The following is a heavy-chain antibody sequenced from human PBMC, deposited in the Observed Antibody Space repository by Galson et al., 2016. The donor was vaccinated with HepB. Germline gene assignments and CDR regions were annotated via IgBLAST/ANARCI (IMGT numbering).Heavy chain of an antibody. V-gene: IGHV1-24*01. J-gene: IGHJ3*02. Sequence: VKVSCKVSGYTLTELSMHWVRQAPGKGLEWMGGFDPEDGETIYAQKFQGRVTMTEDTSTDTAYMELSSLRSEDTAVYYCATGRRAAAGLDAFDIRGQGTMITVSS. CDR1: GYTLTELS. CDR3: ATGRRAAAGLDAFDI. D-gene: IGHD6-13*01. CDR2: FDPEDGET.